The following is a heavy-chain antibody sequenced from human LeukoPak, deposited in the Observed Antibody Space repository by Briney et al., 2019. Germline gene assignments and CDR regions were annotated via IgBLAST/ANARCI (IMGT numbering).Heavy chain of an antibody. Sequence: SETLSLTCTVSGGSISSYYWSWIRQPPGKGLEWIGYIYYSGSTNYNPSLKSRVTISVDTSKNQFSLKLSSVTAADTAVYYCARDGLPYDVLTPAGWFDPWGQGTLVTVSS. J-gene: IGHJ5*02. D-gene: IGHD3-9*01. CDR2: IYYSGST. CDR1: GGSISSYY. V-gene: IGHV4-59*01. CDR3: ARDGLPYDVLTPAGWFDP.